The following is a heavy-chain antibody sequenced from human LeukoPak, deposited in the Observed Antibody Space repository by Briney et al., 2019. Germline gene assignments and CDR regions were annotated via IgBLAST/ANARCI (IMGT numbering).Heavy chain of an antibody. CDR3: ASYYFAFDY. D-gene: IGHD1-26*01. CDR1: GYTLTELS. Sequence: ASVKVSCKVSGYTLTELSMHWVRQAPGKGLEWMGGFDPEDGETIYAQKFQGRVTMTEVTSTDTAYMELSSLRSEDTAVYYCASYYFAFDYWGQGTLVTVSS. J-gene: IGHJ4*02. CDR2: FDPEDGET. V-gene: IGHV1-24*01.